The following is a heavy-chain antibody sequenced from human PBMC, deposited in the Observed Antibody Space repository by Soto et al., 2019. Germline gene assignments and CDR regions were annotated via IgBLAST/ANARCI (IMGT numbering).Heavy chain of an antibody. CDR2: TYYRSKWYN. CDR1: GDSVSSNSAA. Sequence: PSQTLSLTCAISGDSVSSNSAAWNWIRQSPSRGLEWLGRTYYRSKWYNDYAVSVKSRITINPDTSKNQFSLQLNSVTPEDTAVYYCARVRVSGIRPRYCSSTSCYGNFDYWGQGTLVTVS. CDR3: ARVRVSGIRPRYCSSTSCYGNFDY. D-gene: IGHD2-2*01. J-gene: IGHJ4*02. V-gene: IGHV6-1*01.